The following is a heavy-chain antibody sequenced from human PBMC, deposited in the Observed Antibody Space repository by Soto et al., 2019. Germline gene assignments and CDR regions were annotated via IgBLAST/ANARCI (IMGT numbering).Heavy chain of an antibody. J-gene: IGHJ5*02. D-gene: IGHD2-15*01. CDR2: IYYSGST. Sequence: SATLSLTCAFYGGSCSGYYWSWIRQPPGKGLEWIGYIYYSGSTNYNPSLKSRVTISVDTSKNQFSLKLSSVTAADTAVYYCASTGGSRFRWFDPWGQGTLVTVSS. CDR3: ASTGGSRFRWFDP. V-gene: IGHV4-59*01. CDR1: GGSCSGYY.